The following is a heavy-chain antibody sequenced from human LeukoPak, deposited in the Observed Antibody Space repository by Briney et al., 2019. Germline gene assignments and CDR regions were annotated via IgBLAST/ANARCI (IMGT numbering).Heavy chain of an antibody. V-gene: IGHV3-7*01. CDR3: ARTLFINSDYDY. D-gene: IGHD3-10*01. CDR1: GFTFSSRDW. Sequence: GGSLRLSCVASGFTFSSRDWMTWVRQAPGKGLEWVANIKQDGSEKSYVDSVKGRFTISRDNAKKSLFLQMNSLRAEDTAVYYCARTLFINSDYDYWGQGTLVTVSS. J-gene: IGHJ4*02. CDR2: IKQDGSEK.